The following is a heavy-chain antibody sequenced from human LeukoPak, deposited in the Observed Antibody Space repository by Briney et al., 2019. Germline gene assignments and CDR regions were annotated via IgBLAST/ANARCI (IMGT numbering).Heavy chain of an antibody. CDR3: ARGIPGRSIDY. D-gene: IGHD3-16*02. J-gene: IGHJ4*02. CDR2: INHSGST. V-gene: IGHV4-34*01. Sequence: SETLSLTCAVYGGSFSGYYWSWIHQPPGKGLEWIGEINHSGSTNYNPSLKSRVTISVDTSKNQFSLRMTSVTAADTAVYYCARGIPGRSIDYWGQGTLVTVSS. CDR1: GGSFSGYY.